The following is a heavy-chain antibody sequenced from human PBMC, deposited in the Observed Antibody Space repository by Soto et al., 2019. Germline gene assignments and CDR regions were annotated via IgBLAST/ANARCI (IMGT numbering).Heavy chain of an antibody. D-gene: IGHD6-6*01. Sequence: QVQLVQSGAEVKKPGASVKVSCKASGYTFTSYGISWVRQAPGQGLEWMGWISTYNDNTNYAQKLQRRVTMTTDTTTSTAYKELRSLRSYDTAVYYCARTTRSSSEDYWGQGTLVTVSS. J-gene: IGHJ4*02. CDR3: ARTTRSSSEDY. V-gene: IGHV1-18*01. CDR1: GYTFTSYG. CDR2: ISTYNDNT.